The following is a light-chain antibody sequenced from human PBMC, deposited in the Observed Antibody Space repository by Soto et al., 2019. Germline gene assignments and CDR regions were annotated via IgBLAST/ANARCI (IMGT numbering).Light chain of an antibody. CDR1: SNNVGGYDY. Sequence: QSALTQPRSVSGSPGQSVTISCTGASNNVGGYDYVSWYQHHPGKVPQLIIYDVTKRPSGVPDHFSGSKSGNTASLTISGLQVEDEADYYCCSYAGTYTWIFGGGTKLTVL. CDR2: DVT. CDR3: CSYAGTYTWI. J-gene: IGLJ2*01. V-gene: IGLV2-11*01.